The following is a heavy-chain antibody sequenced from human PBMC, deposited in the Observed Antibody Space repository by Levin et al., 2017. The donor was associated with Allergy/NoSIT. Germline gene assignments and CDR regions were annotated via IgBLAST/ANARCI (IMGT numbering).Heavy chain of an antibody. CDR1: GFTFSSYG. CDR2: IWYDGSNK. Sequence: GGSLRLSCAASGFTFSSYGMHWVRQAPGKGLEWVAVIWYDGSNKYYADSVKGRFTISRDNSKNTLYLQMNSLRAEDTAVYYCARDVLTGGPWGYYYYGMDVWGQGTTVTVSS. V-gene: IGHV3-33*01. J-gene: IGHJ6*02. D-gene: IGHD3-9*01. CDR3: ARDVLTGGPWGYYYYGMDV.